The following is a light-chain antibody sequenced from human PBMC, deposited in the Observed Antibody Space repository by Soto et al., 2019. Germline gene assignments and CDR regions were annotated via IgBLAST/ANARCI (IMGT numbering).Light chain of an antibody. Sequence: QSVLTQPASVSVSPGQSITISCTGTISDVGSYNLVSWYQQHPGKAPKLMIYEGSKRPSGVSNRFSGSKSGNTASLTISGLQAEDEADYYCCSYAGSVVFGGGTKLTVL. CDR3: CSYAGSVV. CDR2: EGS. V-gene: IGLV2-23*01. J-gene: IGLJ2*01. CDR1: ISDVGSYNL.